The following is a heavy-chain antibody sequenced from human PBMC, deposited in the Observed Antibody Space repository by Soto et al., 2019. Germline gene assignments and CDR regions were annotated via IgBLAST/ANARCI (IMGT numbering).Heavy chain of an antibody. V-gene: IGHV1-18*01. CDR2: ISAYNGNT. CDR3: ARTDYGDYNFDL. J-gene: IGHJ2*01. D-gene: IGHD4-17*01. CDR1: GYTFTIYG. Sequence: ASVKVSCKASGYTFTIYGISWVRQAPGQGLEWMGWISAYNGNTNYAQKLQGRVTMTTDTSTSTAYMELRRLRSDDTAVYYCARTDYGDYNFDLWGRGTLVTVSS.